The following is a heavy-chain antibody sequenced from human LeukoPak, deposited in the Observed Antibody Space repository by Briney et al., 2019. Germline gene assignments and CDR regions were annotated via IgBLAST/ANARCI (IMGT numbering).Heavy chain of an antibody. CDR1: GGTFSSYA. CDR2: IIPIFGTA. J-gene: IGHJ5*02. CDR3: ARAGSPVVPASFNSDWFDP. V-gene: IGHV1-69*13. Sequence: SVKVSCKASGGTFSSYAISWVRQAPGQGLEWMGGIIPIFGTANYAQKLQGRVTITADESTSTAYMELSSLRSEDTAVYYCARAGSPVVPASFNSDWFDPWGQGTLVTVSS. D-gene: IGHD2-2*01.